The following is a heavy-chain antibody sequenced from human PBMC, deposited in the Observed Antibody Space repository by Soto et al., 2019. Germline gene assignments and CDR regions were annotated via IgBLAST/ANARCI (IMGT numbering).Heavy chain of an antibody. Sequence: EVQLLESGGGLVQPGGSLRLSCAASGFTFTTFAMSWVRQPPGKGLEWVSGISSSGDIPYYADSVKGRVTISRDQSKKTVYLQMNSLRAEDTALYYCAKVNSIVGDGDHDYWGQGTLVSVSS. CDR2: ISSSGDIP. J-gene: IGHJ4*02. D-gene: IGHD4-17*01. V-gene: IGHV3-23*01. CDR1: GFTFTTFA. CDR3: AKVNSIVGDGDHDY.